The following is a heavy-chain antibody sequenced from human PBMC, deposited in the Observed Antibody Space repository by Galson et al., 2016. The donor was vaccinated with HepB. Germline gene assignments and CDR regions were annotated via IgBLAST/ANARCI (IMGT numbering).Heavy chain of an antibody. CDR2: INDSGVT. CDR3: ARAPYSSRLYKYFQY. D-gene: IGHD4-11*01. J-gene: IGHJ1*01. Sequence: SETLSLTCLVRGGTFNNYFWTWIRQTPGKGLEWIGEINDSGVTKYNPSLRSRVTLSKDTSKNQFPLNLTSLTVADAAMYYCARAPYSSRLYKYFQYWGQGTLVTVSS. V-gene: IGHV4-34*01. CDR1: GGTFNNYF.